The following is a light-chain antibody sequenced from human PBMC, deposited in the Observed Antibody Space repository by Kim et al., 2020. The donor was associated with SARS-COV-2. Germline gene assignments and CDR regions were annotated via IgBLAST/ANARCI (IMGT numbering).Light chain of an antibody. CDR2: DAS. CDR3: QQYNSHKT. J-gene: IGKJ1*01. V-gene: IGKV1-5*01. CDR1: QSVSGW. Sequence: YASVGDRVTITCRASQSVSGWLAWYQQKPGKAPKLLIYDASSLEPGVPSRFSGSGSGTEFTLTISSLQPDDFATYYCQQYNSHKTFGQGTKVDIK.